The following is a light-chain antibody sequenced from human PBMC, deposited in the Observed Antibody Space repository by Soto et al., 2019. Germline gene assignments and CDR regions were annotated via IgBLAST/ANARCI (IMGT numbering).Light chain of an antibody. Sequence: IVLTQSPGTLSLSPGERATLSCRASQIVSSTYLAWFQQKPGQAPRLLIYGASSRATGIPDRFSGSGSGTDFTLTISRLEPEDFAVYYCQQYDSSPPSTFGGVTKVEIK. CDR1: QIVSSTY. V-gene: IGKV3-20*01. CDR3: QQYDSSPPST. J-gene: IGKJ4*01. CDR2: GAS.